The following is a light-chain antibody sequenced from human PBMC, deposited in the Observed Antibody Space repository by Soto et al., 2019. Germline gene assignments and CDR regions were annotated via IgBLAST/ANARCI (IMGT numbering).Light chain of an antibody. J-gene: IGKJ1*01. CDR3: QQYGSSPLCT. CDR2: GAS. CDR1: QSVSSSS. V-gene: IGKV3-20*01. Sequence: EIVLTQSPDTLFVSPGERATLSCRASQSVSSSSLAWYQQKPGQAPRLLIYGASNRATGIPDRFSGSGSGTDFTLTISRLEPEDFAVYYCQQYGSSPLCTFGQGTKVEIK.